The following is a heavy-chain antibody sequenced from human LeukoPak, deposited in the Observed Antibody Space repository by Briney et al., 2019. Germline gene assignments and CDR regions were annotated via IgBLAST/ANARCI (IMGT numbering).Heavy chain of an antibody. CDR2: ISGSGGST. CDR3: ANKLLQQWLVD. J-gene: IGHJ4*02. V-gene: IGHV3-23*01. Sequence: GGSLRLSCAASGFTFSSYAMSWVRQAPGKGLEWVSAISGSGGSTYYADSVKGRFTISRDNSKNTLYLQMNSLRAEDTAVYYCANKLLQQWLVDWGQGTLATVSS. CDR1: GFTFSSYA. D-gene: IGHD6-19*01.